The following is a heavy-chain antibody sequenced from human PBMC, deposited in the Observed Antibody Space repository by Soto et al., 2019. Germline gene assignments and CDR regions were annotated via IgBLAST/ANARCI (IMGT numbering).Heavy chain of an antibody. D-gene: IGHD3-22*01. CDR1: GFTFSSYA. J-gene: IGHJ4*02. CDR3: AKYQPMTQPRPYFDY. Sequence: EVQLLESGGDLIQPGVSLRLSCAASGFTFSSYAMSWVRQAPGKGLGWVSAISSSGGSTFYADSVKGRFTISRDNSRNTLYLQMNSLRAEDTAIYYCAKYQPMTQPRPYFDYWGQGTLVTVSS. V-gene: IGHV3-23*01. CDR2: ISSSGGST.